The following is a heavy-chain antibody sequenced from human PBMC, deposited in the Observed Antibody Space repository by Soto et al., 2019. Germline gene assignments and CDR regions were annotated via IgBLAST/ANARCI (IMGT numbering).Heavy chain of an antibody. D-gene: IGHD3-22*01. V-gene: IGHV3-64*04. CDR3: ARGDSTSNDAFDI. CDR1: GFTFSSYA. J-gene: IGHJ3*02. CDR2: ISSNGGST. Sequence: GGSLRLSCSASGFTFSSYAMHWVRQAPGKGLEYVSAISSNGGSTYYADSVKGRFTISRENAKNSLYLQMNSLRAGDTAVYYCARGDSTSNDAFDIWGQGTMVTVSS.